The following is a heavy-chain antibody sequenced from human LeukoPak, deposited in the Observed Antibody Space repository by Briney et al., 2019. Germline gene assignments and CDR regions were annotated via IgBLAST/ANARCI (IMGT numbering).Heavy chain of an antibody. V-gene: IGHV4-34*01. J-gene: IGHJ4*02. CDR1: GGSFSGYS. CDR3: ARGSAAGLAY. Sequence: SETLSLTCAVYGGSFSGYSWTWIRQPPGKGLEWIGEIDRSGSTSYNPSLKSRLTISVDTSKNQFSLKLSSVTAADTAVYYCARGSAAGLAYWGQGTLVTVSS. CDR2: IDRSGST. D-gene: IGHD6-13*01.